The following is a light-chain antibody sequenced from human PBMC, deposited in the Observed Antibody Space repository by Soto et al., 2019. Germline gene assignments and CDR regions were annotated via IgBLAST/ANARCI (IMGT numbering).Light chain of an antibody. CDR3: QPRNQWPPVT. CDR1: QSISDTF. V-gene: IGKV3-11*01. CDR2: DAS. Sequence: EIVLTRSTCTLSFSPGERATLSCRSSQSISDTFFAWYQQRPGQAPRLLIFDASTRATGIPARFSGSGSGTDFTLTISSLEPEDFAVYYCQPRNQWPPVTFGGGTKVDIK. J-gene: IGKJ4*01.